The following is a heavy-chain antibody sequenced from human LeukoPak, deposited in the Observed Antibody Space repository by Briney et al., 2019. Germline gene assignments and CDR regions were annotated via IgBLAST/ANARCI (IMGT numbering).Heavy chain of an antibody. CDR1: GYTFTSYG. CDR2: ISAYNGNT. J-gene: IGHJ4*02. D-gene: IGHD3-22*01. V-gene: IGHV1-18*01. CDR3: ARVHYYDSSGYYEY. Sequence: ASVKVSCKASGYTFTSYGISWVRQAPGQGLEWMGWISAYNGNTNYAQKLQGRVTMTTDTSTSTAYMELRSLRSDDTAVYDCARVHYYDSSGYYEYWGQETLVTV.